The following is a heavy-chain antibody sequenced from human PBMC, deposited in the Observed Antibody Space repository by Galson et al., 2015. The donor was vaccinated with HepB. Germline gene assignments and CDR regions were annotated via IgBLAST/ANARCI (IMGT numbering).Heavy chain of an antibody. V-gene: IGHV1-18*04. Sequence: SVKLSCKASGYTFTSYAMSWVRQAPGQGLEWMGWISSYNVNTNYAQKLQGRVTMTTDTSTSTPYMELRSLRADDTAVYYCARDTRDIYSDTYYYYFDFWGQGTLVTVSS. CDR3: ARDTRDIYSDTYYYYFDF. J-gene: IGHJ4*02. CDR2: ISSYNVNT. D-gene: IGHD3-10*01. CDR1: GYTFTSYA.